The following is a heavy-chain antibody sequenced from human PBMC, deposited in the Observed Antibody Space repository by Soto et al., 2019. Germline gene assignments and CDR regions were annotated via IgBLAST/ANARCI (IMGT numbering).Heavy chain of an antibody. J-gene: IGHJ5*02. V-gene: IGHV1-18*01. CDR2: IATYNSNR. CDR3: ARGRDWFDP. CDR1: GDTFTNFG. Sequence: ASVKVSCKTFGDTFTNFGLSWVRQAPGQGLDWMGWIATYNSNRNYAQKFQGRLTLTTETSTSTAYMELKSLVYDDTAVYYCARGRDWFDPWGQGTLVTVSS.